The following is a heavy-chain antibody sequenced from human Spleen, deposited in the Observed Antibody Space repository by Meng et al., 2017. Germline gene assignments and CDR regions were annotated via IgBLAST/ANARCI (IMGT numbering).Heavy chain of an antibody. V-gene: IGHV3-7*01. Sequence: GESLKISCAASRFTFSRYWMSWVRQAPGKGLKWVANIKEDGSEKNYGDSVKGRFTISRDNAKNSLFLQMNSLRAEDTAVYYCAREIIGAASAFDIWGQGTLATVSS. D-gene: IGHD2/OR15-2a*01. CDR3: AREIIGAASAFDI. J-gene: IGHJ3*02. CDR2: IKEDGSEK. CDR1: RFTFSRYW.